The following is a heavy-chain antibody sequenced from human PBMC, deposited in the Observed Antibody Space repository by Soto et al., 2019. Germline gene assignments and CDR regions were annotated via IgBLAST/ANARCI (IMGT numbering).Heavy chain of an antibody. CDR1: GGSISSGGYY. Sequence: SETMSLTCTVSGGSISSGGYYWSWIRQHPGKGLEWIGYIYYSGSTYYNPSLKSRVTISVDTSKNQFSLKLSSVTAADTAVYYCARSGTTVTYCDYWGQGTLVTVSS. D-gene: IGHD4-17*01. V-gene: IGHV4-31*03. J-gene: IGHJ4*02. CDR3: ARSGTTVTYCDY. CDR2: IYYSGST.